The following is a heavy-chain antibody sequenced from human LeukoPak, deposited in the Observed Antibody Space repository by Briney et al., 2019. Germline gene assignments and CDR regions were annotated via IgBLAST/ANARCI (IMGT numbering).Heavy chain of an antibody. J-gene: IGHJ3*02. CDR2: INHSGST. Sequence: SETLSLTCAVYGGSFSGYYWSWIRQPPGKGLEWIGEINHSGSTNYNPSLKSRVTISVDTSKNQFSLKLSSVTAADTAVYYCARGLAFDIWGQGTMVTVSS. V-gene: IGHV4-34*01. CDR1: GGSFSGYY. CDR3: ARGLAFDI.